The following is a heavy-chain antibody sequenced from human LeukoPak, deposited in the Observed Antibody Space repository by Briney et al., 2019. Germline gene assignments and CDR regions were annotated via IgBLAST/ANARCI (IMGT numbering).Heavy chain of an antibody. J-gene: IGHJ5*02. Sequence: GGSLRLSCAASGFSFSSYWMSRVRQAPGKGLEWVANIKGDGNGNNYVDSVKGRFTISRDNAKNSLYLQMNSLRAEDTAVYYCARESWSSLTWGQGTLVTVSS. D-gene: IGHD2-2*01. CDR3: ARESWSSLT. V-gene: IGHV3-7*01. CDR1: GFSFSSYW. CDR2: IKGDGNGN.